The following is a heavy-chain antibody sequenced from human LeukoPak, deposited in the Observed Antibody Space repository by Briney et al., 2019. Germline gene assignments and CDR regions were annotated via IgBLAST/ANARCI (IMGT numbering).Heavy chain of an antibody. D-gene: IGHD2-2*02. V-gene: IGHV4-59*01. CDR2: LYCAGST. CDR1: GGSISSYY. CDR3: ARESCSSSSCYNNWFDP. J-gene: IGHJ5*02. Sequence: SETLSLTCTVSGGSISSYYWSWIRQPPGKGLEWIGYLYCAGSTNFNTSLKSRFTISVDTSKNQFSLKIRSVTAADTGVYYCARESCSSSSCYNNWFDPWGQGTLVTVSS.